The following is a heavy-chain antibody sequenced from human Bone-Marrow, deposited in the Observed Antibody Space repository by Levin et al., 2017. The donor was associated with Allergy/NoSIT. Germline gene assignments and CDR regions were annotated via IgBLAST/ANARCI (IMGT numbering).Heavy chain of an antibody. CDR2: IIGSSNTI. CDR3: ARWAYDAFDI. Sequence: PGGSLRLSCAASGFTFSRYSMNWVRQAPGKGLEWVSYIIGSSNTIHYADSLKGRFTISRDNAKNSLYLQMNSLRAEDTAVYYCARWAYDAFDIWGQGTMVTVSS. D-gene: IGHD5-12*01. CDR1: GFTFSRYS. J-gene: IGHJ3*02. V-gene: IGHV3-48*01.